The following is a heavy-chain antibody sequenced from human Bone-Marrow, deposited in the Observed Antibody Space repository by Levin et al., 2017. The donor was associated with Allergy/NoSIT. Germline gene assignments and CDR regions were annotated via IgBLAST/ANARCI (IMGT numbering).Heavy chain of an antibody. CDR1: GDSVTTSSVA. Sequence: SETLSLTCAISGDSVTTSSVAWNWLRQSPSRGFEWLGRTYYRSKWSNDYAVSVKSRTTINPDTSRNQFSLQLNSVTPEDTAVYYCERGDKSGYDYWGQGTLVTVSS. CDR3: ERGDKSGYDY. CDR2: TYYRSKWSN. D-gene: IGHD1-26*01. V-gene: IGHV6-1*01. J-gene: IGHJ4*02.